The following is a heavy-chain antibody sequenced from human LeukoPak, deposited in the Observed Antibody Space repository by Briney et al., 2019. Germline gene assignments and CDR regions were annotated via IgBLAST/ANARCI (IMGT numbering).Heavy chain of an antibody. CDR3: ARARFGHKETYYYYMDV. V-gene: IGHV1-8*03. Sequence: GASVKASCKASGYTFTSYDINWVRQATGQGLEWMGWMNPNSGNTGYAQKFQGRVTITRTTSISTAYMELSSLRSEDTAVYYCARARFGHKETYYYYMDVWGKGTTVTISS. CDR1: GYTFTSYD. J-gene: IGHJ6*03. D-gene: IGHD3-3*01. CDR2: MNPNSGNT.